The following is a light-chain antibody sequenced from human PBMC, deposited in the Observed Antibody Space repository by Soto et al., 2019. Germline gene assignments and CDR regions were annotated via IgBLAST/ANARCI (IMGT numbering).Light chain of an antibody. Sequence: QSVLTQPPSASGTPGQWVTISCSGGNSKIGSNFVNWYQQLPGTAPKLLIHRNDQRPSGVPDRFSSSKSGTSASLAISGLRSEDEADYYCAAWDDSLSGYVFGTGTKVT. CDR3: AAWDDSLSGYV. J-gene: IGLJ1*01. CDR1: NSKIGSNF. CDR2: RND. V-gene: IGLV1-47*01.